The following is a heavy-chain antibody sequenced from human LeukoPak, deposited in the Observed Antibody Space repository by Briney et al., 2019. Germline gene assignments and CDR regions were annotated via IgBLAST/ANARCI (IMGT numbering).Heavy chain of an antibody. Sequence: PSETLSLTCVVSGYSISNDYYWGRIRQPPGKGLEWIGNIYHSGGSYYNPSLKSRVTILVDTSTNQFSLKLSSVTAADTAVYYCAKAGTTGIHHWFDPWGQGNLVTVSS. D-gene: IGHD1-1*01. J-gene: IGHJ5*02. CDR3: AKAGTTGIHHWFDP. V-gene: IGHV4-38-2*01. CDR1: GYSISNDYY. CDR2: IYHSGGS.